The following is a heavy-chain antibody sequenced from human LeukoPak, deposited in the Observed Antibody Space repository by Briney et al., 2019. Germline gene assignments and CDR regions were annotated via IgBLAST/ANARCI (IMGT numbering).Heavy chain of an antibody. CDR2: INPNSGGT. Sequence: AASVKVSCKASGFTFTAYYMHWVRQAPGQGLEWMGWINPNSGGTNYAQKFQGRVTMTRDTSISTAYMELSRLRSDDTAVYYCAKQNVLRYFDWLLVGYFDYWGQGTLVTVSS. D-gene: IGHD3-9*01. CDR1: GFTFTAYY. V-gene: IGHV1-2*02. J-gene: IGHJ4*02. CDR3: AKQNVLRYFDWLLVGYFDY.